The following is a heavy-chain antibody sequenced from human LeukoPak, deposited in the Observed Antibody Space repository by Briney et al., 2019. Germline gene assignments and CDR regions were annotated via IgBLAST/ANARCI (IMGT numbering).Heavy chain of an antibody. CDR3: ARDGYGNTSFQYYLDY. CDR1: GFTFSSYN. Sequence: GGSLRLSCVGSGFTFSSYNMNWVRQAPGKGLEWVSSISSADNYIYYAASVRGRFTISRDNAQNSLYLQMNSLRAEDSAVYYCARDGYGNTSFQYYLDYWGQGTLVTVSS. V-gene: IGHV3-21*01. CDR2: ISSADNYI. D-gene: IGHD3-22*01. J-gene: IGHJ4*02.